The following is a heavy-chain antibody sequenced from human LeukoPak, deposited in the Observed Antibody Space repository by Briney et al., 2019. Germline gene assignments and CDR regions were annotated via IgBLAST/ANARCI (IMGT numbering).Heavy chain of an antibody. CDR3: ARDTYYYDSRGYYFDY. CDR1: GFTFSSYS. D-gene: IGHD3-22*01. Sequence: GGSLRLSCAASGFTFSSYSMNWVRQAPGKGLEWVSYISSSSSTIYYADSVRGRFTISRDNAKNSLYLQMNSLRDEDTAVYYCARDTYYYDSRGYYFDYWGQGTLVTVSS. CDR2: ISSSSSTI. J-gene: IGHJ4*02. V-gene: IGHV3-48*02.